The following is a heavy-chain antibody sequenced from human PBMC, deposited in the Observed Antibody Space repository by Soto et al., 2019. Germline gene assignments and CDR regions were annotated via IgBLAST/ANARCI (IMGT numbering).Heavy chain of an antibody. CDR1: GFTFSSYA. CDR2: ISGSGGST. Sequence: GGSLRLSCAASGFTFSSYAMSWVRQAPGKGLEWVSAISGSGGSTYYADSVKGRFTISRDNSKNTLYLQMNSLRAEDTAVYYCAKANYYGSGSYYPFDPWGQGTLVTVSS. J-gene: IGHJ5*02. D-gene: IGHD3-10*01. CDR3: AKANYYGSGSYYPFDP. V-gene: IGHV3-23*01.